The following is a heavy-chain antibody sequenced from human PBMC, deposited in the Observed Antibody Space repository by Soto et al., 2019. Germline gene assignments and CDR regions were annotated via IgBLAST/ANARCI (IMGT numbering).Heavy chain of an antibody. CDR3: ARSLLGVVSDFDS. CDR1: GYTFTNYG. V-gene: IGHV1-18*01. Sequence: QVQLVQSGAEVKKPGASVKVSCKTSGYTFTNYGISWVRQAPGQGLEWLGWNSAYSGNTNYAQKLQGRVTMTTETSTSTAYMDLRSLRSEDTAVYYCARSLLGVVSDFDSWGQGALVTVSS. D-gene: IGHD2-8*02. J-gene: IGHJ4*02. CDR2: NSAYSGNT.